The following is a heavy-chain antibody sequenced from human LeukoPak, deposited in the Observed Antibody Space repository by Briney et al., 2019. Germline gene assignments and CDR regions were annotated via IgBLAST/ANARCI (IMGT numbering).Heavy chain of an antibody. CDR2: ICHSGST. CDR1: GYSISSGYY. D-gene: IGHD3-3*01. V-gene: IGHV4-38-2*01. J-gene: IGHJ4*02. Sequence: SETLSLTCAASGYSISSGYYWGWSRPPPGKGLEWIAIICHSGSTYYNPSLKSRVTISGDTSKNQFPLHLISVTAVDTAVYYCARQGVDFWSGYAATYHFDYWGQGTLVTVFS. CDR3: ARQGVDFWSGYAATYHFDY.